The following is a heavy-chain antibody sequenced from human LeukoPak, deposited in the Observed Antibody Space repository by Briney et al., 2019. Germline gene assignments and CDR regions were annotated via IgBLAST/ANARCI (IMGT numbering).Heavy chain of an antibody. Sequence: GGSLRLSCAASGFTFSSYSMSWVRQAPGKGLEWVSYISSSSTVYYADSVKGRFTISRDNAKNSLYLQMNSLRAEDTAVYYCARRTVSGWYYFDYWGQGTLVTVSS. CDR3: ARRTVSGWYYFDY. V-gene: IGHV3-48*01. J-gene: IGHJ4*02. CDR1: GFTFSSYS. CDR2: ISSSSTV. D-gene: IGHD6-19*01.